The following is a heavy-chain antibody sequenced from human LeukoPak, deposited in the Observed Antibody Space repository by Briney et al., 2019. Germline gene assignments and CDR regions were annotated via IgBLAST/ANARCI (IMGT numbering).Heavy chain of an antibody. CDR3: ARVGDYYDSSGFN. Sequence: SETLSLTCTVSSYSISSGYYWGWIRQPPGKGLEWIGSIYHSGSTYYNPSLKSRVTISVDTSKNQFSLKLSSVTAADTAVYYCARVGDYYDSSGFNWGQGTLVTVSS. CDR2: IYHSGST. J-gene: IGHJ4*02. V-gene: IGHV4-38-2*02. CDR1: SYSISSGYY. D-gene: IGHD3-22*01.